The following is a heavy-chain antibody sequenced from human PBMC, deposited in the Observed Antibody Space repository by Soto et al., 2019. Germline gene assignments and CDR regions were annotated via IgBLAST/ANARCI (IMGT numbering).Heavy chain of an antibody. CDR2: ISSSGSTI. J-gene: IGHJ6*03. D-gene: IGHD3-3*01. CDR3: ARMAGPLRFLEWLPPSNYYMDV. CDR1: GFTFSDYY. Sequence: GGSLRLSCAASGFTFSDYYMSWIRQAPGKGLEWVSYISSSGSTIYYADSVKGRFTISRDNAKNSLYLQMNSLRAEDTAVYYCARMAGPLRFLEWLPPSNYYMDVWGKGTTVTVSS. V-gene: IGHV3-11*01.